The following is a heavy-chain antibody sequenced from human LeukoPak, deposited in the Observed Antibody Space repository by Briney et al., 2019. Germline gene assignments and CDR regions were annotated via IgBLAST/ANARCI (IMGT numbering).Heavy chain of an antibody. CDR2: VNSDGTGT. CDR1: GFTFSSYW. V-gene: IGHV3-74*01. J-gene: IGHJ6*03. Sequence: PGGSLRLSCAASGFTFSSYWMHWVRQAPGKRLVWVCRVNSDGTGTTYADSVEGRFTISRDNAKNTVYLQLHSLRAEDTAIYYCIRTLIVATSPYMDVWGKGTTVTVSS. CDR3: IRTLIVATSPYMDV. D-gene: IGHD5-12*01.